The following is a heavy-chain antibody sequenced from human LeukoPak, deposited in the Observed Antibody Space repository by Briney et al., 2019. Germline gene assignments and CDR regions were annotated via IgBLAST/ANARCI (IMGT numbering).Heavy chain of an antibody. CDR3: ARDRSRNYGYYFDF. J-gene: IGHJ4*02. D-gene: IGHD4-11*01. CDR2: IRSKAYGGTT. V-gene: IGHV3-49*04. CDR1: GFTFGDYA. Sequence: PGRSLRLSCTASGFTFGDYAMSWVRQAPGKGLEWVGFIRSKAYGGTTEYAASVKGRFTISRDDSKSIAYLQMNSLKTEDTAVYYCARDRSRNYGYYFDFWGQGTLVSVSS.